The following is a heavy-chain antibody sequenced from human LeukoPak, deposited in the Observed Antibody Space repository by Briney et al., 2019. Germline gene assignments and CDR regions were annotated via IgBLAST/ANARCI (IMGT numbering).Heavy chain of an antibody. Sequence: GGSLRLSCAASGFTFRDYYMSWIRQAPGKGLEWVSYISSSGSTIYYADSVKGRFTISRDNAKNSLYLQMNSLRAEDTAVYYCARDFHYDSSGYYGYWGQGTLVTVSS. CDR1: GFTFRDYY. CDR3: ARDFHYDSSGYYGY. J-gene: IGHJ4*02. V-gene: IGHV3-11*01. D-gene: IGHD3-22*01. CDR2: ISSSGSTI.